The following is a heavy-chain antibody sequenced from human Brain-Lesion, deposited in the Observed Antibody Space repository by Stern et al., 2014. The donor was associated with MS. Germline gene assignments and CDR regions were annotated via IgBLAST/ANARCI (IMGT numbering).Heavy chain of an antibody. Sequence: EVQLVESGGDLVQPGRSLRLSCAAFGLPFDDYAMHWVRQAPGKGLEWVAGISWNSGTIGYADSVKGRFTTSRDNAYSSLYLQMNSLRPEDTALYYCARDITGSSAYFAYWGQGTLVTVSS. D-gene: IGHD1-14*01. CDR3: ARDITGSSAYFAY. J-gene: IGHJ4*02. V-gene: IGHV3-9*01. CDR2: ISWNSGTI. CDR1: GLPFDDYA.